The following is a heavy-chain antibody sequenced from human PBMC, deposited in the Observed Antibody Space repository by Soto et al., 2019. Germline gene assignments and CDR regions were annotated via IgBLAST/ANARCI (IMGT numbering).Heavy chain of an antibody. CDR2: ISGSGGST. J-gene: IGHJ4*02. V-gene: IGHV3-23*01. Sequence: GGSLRLSCAASGFTVSSNYMSWVRQAPGKGLEWVSAISGSGGSTYYADSVKGRFTISRDNSKNTLYLQMNSLRAEDTAVYYCAKDGSYSSRPPFDYWGQGTLVTVSS. D-gene: IGHD6-13*01. CDR3: AKDGSYSSRPPFDY. CDR1: GFTVSSNY.